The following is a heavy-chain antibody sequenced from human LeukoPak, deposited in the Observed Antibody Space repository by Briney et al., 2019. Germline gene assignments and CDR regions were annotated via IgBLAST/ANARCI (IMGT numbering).Heavy chain of an antibody. Sequence: GGSLRLSCAASGFTFSHYWMHWVRQAPGKGLVWVSRISSDGSDTTYADSVRGRFTISRDNAKNTVYLQMNSLSAEDTGVYYCARAREAQWLVDYWGQGTLVTVSS. CDR3: ARAREAQWLVDY. V-gene: IGHV3-74*01. CDR2: ISSDGSDT. CDR1: GFTFSHYW. J-gene: IGHJ4*02. D-gene: IGHD6-19*01.